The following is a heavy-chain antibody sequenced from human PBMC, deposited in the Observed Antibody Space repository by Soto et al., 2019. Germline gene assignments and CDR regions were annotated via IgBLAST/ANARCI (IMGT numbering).Heavy chain of an antibody. CDR2: IYPGDSDT. J-gene: IGHJ4*02. Sequence: GESLKISCKGSGYSFTSYWIGWVRQMPGKGLEWMGIIYPGDSDTRYSPSFQGQVTISADKSISTAYLQWSSLKASDTAMYYCARAETGVSYGGKAEYWGQGTLVTVSS. CDR3: ARAETGVSYGGKAEY. CDR1: GYSFTSYW. D-gene: IGHD4-17*01. V-gene: IGHV5-51*01.